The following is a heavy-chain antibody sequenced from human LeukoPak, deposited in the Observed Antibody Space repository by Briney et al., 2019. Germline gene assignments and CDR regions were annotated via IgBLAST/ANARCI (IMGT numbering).Heavy chain of an antibody. CDR3: AKGNYYFDSSGYFHFDY. V-gene: IGHV3-23*01. CDR2: ISGSGGST. CDR1: GFTFSSYA. Sequence: PGGSLRLSCAASGFTFSSYAMSWVRQAPGKGLEWVSAISGSGGSTYYADSVKGRFTISRDNSKNTLYLQMNGLRAEDTAVYYCAKGNYYFDSSGYFHFDYWGQGTLVTVSS. D-gene: IGHD3-22*01. J-gene: IGHJ4*02.